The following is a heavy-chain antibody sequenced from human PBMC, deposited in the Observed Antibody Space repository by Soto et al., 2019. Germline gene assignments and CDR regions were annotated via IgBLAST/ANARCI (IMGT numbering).Heavy chain of an antibody. J-gene: IGHJ4*02. V-gene: IGHV3-30-3*01. Sequence: PGGSLRLSCAASGFTFDDYAMYWVRQVPGKGLEWVALISYDGSDKDYADSVKGRFTISRDNSRNTLFLQMNSLRAEDTAVYYCARDYYKYYDSSGYYRSPAYWGQGTLVTVSS. CDR1: GFTFDDYA. D-gene: IGHD3-22*01. CDR3: ARDYYKYYDSSGYYRSPAY. CDR2: ISYDGSDK.